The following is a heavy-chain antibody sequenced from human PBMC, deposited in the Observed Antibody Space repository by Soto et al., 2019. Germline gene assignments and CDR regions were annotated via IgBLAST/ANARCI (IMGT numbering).Heavy chain of an antibody. J-gene: IGHJ6*02. CDR1: GFTFSSYA. D-gene: IGHD6-13*01. CDR3: GKDLDSSSWYSYYYGMDV. Sequence: VGSLSLSCAASGFTFSSYAMSWVRQAPGKGLEWVSAISGSGGSTYYADSVKGRFTISRDNSKNTLYLQMNSLRAEDTAVYYCGKDLDSSSWYSYYYGMDVWGQGTTVTVSS. CDR2: ISGSGGST. V-gene: IGHV3-23*01.